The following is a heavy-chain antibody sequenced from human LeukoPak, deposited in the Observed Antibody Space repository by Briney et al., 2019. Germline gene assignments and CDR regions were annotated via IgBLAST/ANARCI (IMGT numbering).Heavy chain of an antibody. D-gene: IGHD2-15*01. CDR1: GFSFSNYG. V-gene: IGHV3-23*01. Sequence: GGSLRLSCAASGFSFSNYGMNWVRQAPGKGLEWVSAISRSGDSSYYAASVKGRFTISRDNSKNTLYLQMNSLRAEDTAVYYCAKGYCSGGSCWDCFDYWGQGTLVTVSS. J-gene: IGHJ4*02. CDR3: AKGYCSGGSCWDCFDY. CDR2: ISRSGDSS.